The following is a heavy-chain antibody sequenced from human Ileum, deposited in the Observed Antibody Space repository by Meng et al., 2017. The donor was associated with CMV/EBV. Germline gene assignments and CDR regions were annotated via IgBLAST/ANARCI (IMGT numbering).Heavy chain of an antibody. V-gene: IGHV3-30*02. Sequence: GGSLRLSCVASTFTFSYFYINEVRQAPGKGLEWVAFIRYDGSNKYYADSVKGRFTISRDNSKNTLYLQMNSLRAEDTAVYYCAKDPRYCSSTSCYVLYYYGMDVWGQGTTVTVSS. CDR1: TFTFSYFY. D-gene: IGHD2-2*01. CDR2: IRYDGSNK. CDR3: AKDPRYCSSTSCYVLYYYGMDV. J-gene: IGHJ6*02.